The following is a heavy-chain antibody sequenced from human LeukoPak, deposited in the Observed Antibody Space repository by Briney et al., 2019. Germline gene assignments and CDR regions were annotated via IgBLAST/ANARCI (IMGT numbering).Heavy chain of an antibody. CDR1: GFTFRSYA. D-gene: IGHD3-9*01. CDR3: AKEHILTAFADH. V-gene: IGHV3-23*01. Sequence: GGSLRLSCAASGFTFRSYAMSWVRQAPGKGLEWVSAIRADGGRTYYADSVKGRFTISRDNSKDTLYLQMNSLRAEDTAVYSCAKEHILTAFADHWGQGTLVTVSS. CDR2: IRADGGRT. J-gene: IGHJ4*02.